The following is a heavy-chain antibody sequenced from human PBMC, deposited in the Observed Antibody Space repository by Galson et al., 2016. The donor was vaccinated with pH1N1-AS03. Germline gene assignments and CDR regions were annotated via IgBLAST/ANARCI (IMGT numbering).Heavy chain of an antibody. D-gene: IGHD5-24*01. Sequence: SVKVSCKASGYSFTNFDIKWVRQATGQGLEWMGWMNPNSGEAGYARKFQGRVTLTRDTSITTAYMELSSLRSDDTAVYSWDRVMANNWFDSWGQGTRVTVSS. CDR1: GYSFTNFD. J-gene: IGHJ5*01. CDR2: MNPNSGEA. V-gene: IGHV1-8*01. CDR3: DRVMANNWFDS.